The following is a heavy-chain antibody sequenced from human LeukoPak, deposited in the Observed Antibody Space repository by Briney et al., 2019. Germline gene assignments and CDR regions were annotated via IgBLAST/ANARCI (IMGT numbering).Heavy chain of an antibody. J-gene: IGHJ4*02. Sequence: GGSLRLSCTASGFTFGDYAMSWFRQAPGKGLKWVGFIRSKAYGGTTEYAASVKGRFTISRDDSKSIAYLQMNSLKTEDTAVYYCTREVGYSSGYSPCSFDYWGQGTLVTVSS. CDR1: GFTFGDYA. CDR3: TREVGYSSGYSPCSFDY. CDR2: IRSKAYGGTT. D-gene: IGHD3-22*01. V-gene: IGHV3-49*03.